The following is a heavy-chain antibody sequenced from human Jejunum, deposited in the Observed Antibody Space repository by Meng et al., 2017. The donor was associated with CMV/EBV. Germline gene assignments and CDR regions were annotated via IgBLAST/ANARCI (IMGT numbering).Heavy chain of an antibody. CDR1: GSVSSGSYF. CDR2: VEYTGST. J-gene: IGHJ6*02. Sequence: GSVSSGSYFWGWIRQPPGRGLEWIGYVEYTGSTSYNPSLKSRVIISVDTSKNRFSLKLRSVSAADTAVYYCARGEKRSQYYYGLDVWGQGTTVTVSS. CDR3: ARGEKRSQYYYGLDV. V-gene: IGHV4-61*01. D-gene: IGHD1-26*01.